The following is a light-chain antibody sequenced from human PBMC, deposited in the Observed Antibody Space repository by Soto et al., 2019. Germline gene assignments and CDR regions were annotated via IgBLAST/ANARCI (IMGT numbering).Light chain of an antibody. CDR1: HGINTF. Sequence: IHLTHSPSFLSASLGDIVTITFRAIHGINTFFAWYQQKPGKAPKLLIYAASTLQSGVPSRISGSGSGTDFTLTISSLQPEDFATYYCQQANSFPITFGQGTRLEI. CDR2: AAS. V-gene: IGKV1-9*01. CDR3: QQANSFPIT. J-gene: IGKJ5*01.